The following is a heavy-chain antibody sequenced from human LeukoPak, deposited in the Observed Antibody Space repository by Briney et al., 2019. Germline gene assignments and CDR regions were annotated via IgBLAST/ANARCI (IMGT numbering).Heavy chain of an antibody. CDR3: ARDSGTTGEVKFDP. Sequence: SETLSLTCTVSGGSINSYWSWIRQPAGKGLQWIGRISGSGTITYNPALQSRLSISIDTSKNQFSLKLMSVTAADTAVYYCARDSGTTGEVKFDPWGQGTLVTVSS. CDR1: GGSINSY. D-gene: IGHD3-10*01. J-gene: IGHJ5*02. CDR2: ISGSGTI. V-gene: IGHV4-4*07.